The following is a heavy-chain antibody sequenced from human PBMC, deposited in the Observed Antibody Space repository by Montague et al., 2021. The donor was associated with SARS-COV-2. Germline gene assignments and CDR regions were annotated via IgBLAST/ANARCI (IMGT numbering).Heavy chain of an antibody. V-gene: IGHV3-21*01. CDR1: GFTFSSYS. CDR3: ARSHELWFGENPQGPGAFDI. Sequence: SLRLSCAASGFTFSSYSMNWVRQAPGKGLEWVSSISSSSSYIYYADSVKGRFTISRDNAKNSLYLQMNSVRAEDTAVYYCARSHELWFGENPQGPGAFDIWGQGTMVTVSS. CDR2: ISSSSSYI. J-gene: IGHJ3*02. D-gene: IGHD3-10*01.